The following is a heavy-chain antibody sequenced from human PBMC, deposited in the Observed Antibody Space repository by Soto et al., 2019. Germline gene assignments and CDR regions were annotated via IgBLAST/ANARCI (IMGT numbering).Heavy chain of an antibody. J-gene: IGHJ4*02. CDR1: GFTFSSYA. Sequence: GGSLRLSCAASGFTFSSYAMSWVRQAPGKGLKWVSAISGSGGSTYYADSVKGRFTISRDNSKNTLYLQMNSLRAEDTAVYYCAKDIVVVPAAMPGYSSGWIYDYWGQGTLVTVSS. CDR2: ISGSGGST. V-gene: IGHV3-23*01. D-gene: IGHD2-2*01. CDR3: AKDIVVVPAAMPGYSSGWIYDY.